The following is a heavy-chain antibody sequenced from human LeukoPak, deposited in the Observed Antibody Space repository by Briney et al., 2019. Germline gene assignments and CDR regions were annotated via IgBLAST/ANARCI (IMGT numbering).Heavy chain of an antibody. V-gene: IGHV3-23*01. J-gene: IGHJ4*02. CDR2: IGGSGDKT. D-gene: IGHD6-19*01. Sequence: WSLTVSRSDSGVTGKREDIGCVRQVQGKGLEWVSTIGGSGDKTFYADSVKGRFTISRDNSKNMVHLQMNSLTGEDTALYYCVRRGDASSGWGDHDFWGQGALVTVSS. CDR3: VRRGDASSGWGDHDF. CDR1: GVTGKRED.